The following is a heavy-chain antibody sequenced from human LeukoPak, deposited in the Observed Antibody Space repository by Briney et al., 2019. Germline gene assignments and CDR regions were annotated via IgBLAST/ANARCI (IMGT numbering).Heavy chain of an antibody. V-gene: IGHV3-30*02. CDR1: RFTFSNYA. D-gene: IGHD4-23*01. CDR3: AKILFHGGHKIFDS. CDR2: IQYDGSST. J-gene: IGHJ4*02. Sequence: GGSLRLSCAASRFTFSNYAMHWVRQAPGKGLEWVAFIQYDGSSTYYADSVKGRFTISRDNSKNTMYLQLNSLRTEDAAVYYCAKILFHGGHKIFDSWGQGTLVTVSS.